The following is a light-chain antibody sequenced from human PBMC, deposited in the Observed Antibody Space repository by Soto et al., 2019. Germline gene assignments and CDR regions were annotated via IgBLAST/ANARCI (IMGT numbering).Light chain of an antibody. Sequence: DIQMPQSPSSLSASVGARVTITCQASQDISNYLNWYQQKPGKAPKLLIYDASNLETGVPSRFSGSGSGTDFTFTISSLQPEDIATYYCQQYDNLLITFGQGTRLEIK. V-gene: IGKV1-33*01. CDR3: QQYDNLLIT. CDR1: QDISNY. CDR2: DAS. J-gene: IGKJ5*01.